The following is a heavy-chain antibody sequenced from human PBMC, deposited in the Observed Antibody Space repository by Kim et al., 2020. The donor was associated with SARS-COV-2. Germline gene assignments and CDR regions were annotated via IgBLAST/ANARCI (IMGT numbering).Heavy chain of an antibody. CDR1: GFTFSSYA. V-gene: IGHV3-30*04. CDR2: ITSSGSNK. J-gene: IGHJ4*02. CDR3: ARHPEYGGNGVFDY. Sequence: GGSLRLSCAASGFTFSSYAMNWVRQAPGKGLEWVSFITSSGSNKYYADSVKGRFTISRDNSKNTLFLQMNSLRAEDTAVYYCARHPEYGGNGVFDYWGQG. D-gene: IGHD2-15*01.